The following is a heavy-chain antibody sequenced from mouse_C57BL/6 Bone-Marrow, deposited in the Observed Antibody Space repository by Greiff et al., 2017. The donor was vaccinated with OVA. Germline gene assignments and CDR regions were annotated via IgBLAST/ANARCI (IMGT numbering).Heavy chain of an antibody. CDR3: TTVYYGSSSWFAY. CDR2: IDPENGDT. D-gene: IGHD1-1*01. J-gene: IGHJ3*01. V-gene: IGHV14-4*01. Sequence: EVQLLESGAELVRPSASVSLSCTASGFTITDAYLHWVKQRPEQGLVLIGWIDPENGDTEYASKFQGKATITADTSSNTAYLQLSSLTSEDTAVYYCTTVYYGSSSWFAYWGQGTLVTVSA. CDR1: GFTITDAY.